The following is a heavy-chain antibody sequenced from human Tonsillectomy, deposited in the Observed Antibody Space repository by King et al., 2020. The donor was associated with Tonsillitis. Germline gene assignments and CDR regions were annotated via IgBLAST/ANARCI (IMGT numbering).Heavy chain of an antibody. V-gene: IGHV3-30*18. J-gene: IGHJ4*02. CDR2: ISYDGSNK. Sequence: QLVQSGGVVVQPGRSLRLSCAASGFTFSNYGMHWVRQAPGKGLEWVAVISYDGSNKYYADFVKGRFTISRDNSKNTLYLQMNSLRTEDTAVYSCANEGAETTLGGYFDYWGQGTLVTVSS. CDR3: ANEGAETTLGGYFDY. CDR1: GFTFSNYG. D-gene: IGHD4-17*01.